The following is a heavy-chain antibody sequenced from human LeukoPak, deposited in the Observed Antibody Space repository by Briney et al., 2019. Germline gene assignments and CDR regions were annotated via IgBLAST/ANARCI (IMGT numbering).Heavy chain of an antibody. CDR3: AREVQYFDWLLWYFDY. V-gene: IGHV4-34*01. CDR2: INHSGST. Sequence: SETLSLTCTVSGGSVSSYYWSWIRQPPGKGLEWIGEINHSGSTNYNPSLKSRVTISVDTSKNQVSLKLRSVTAADTAVYYCAREVQYFDWLLWYFDYWGQGTLVTVSS. J-gene: IGHJ4*02. CDR1: GGSVSSYY. D-gene: IGHD3-9*01.